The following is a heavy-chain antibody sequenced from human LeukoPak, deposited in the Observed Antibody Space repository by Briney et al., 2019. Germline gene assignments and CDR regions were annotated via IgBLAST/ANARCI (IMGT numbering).Heavy chain of an antibody. CDR2: IHYTGSP. V-gene: IGHV4-61*01. D-gene: IGHD4-17*01. CDR3: ARVDTVTTTFDY. J-gene: IGHJ4*02. Sequence: SETLSLTCTVSGGSVSSGNYYWSWIRQPPGKGLEWIGYIHYTGSPNYNPSLKSRVTISVDTSKNQFSLRLSSVTAADTAVYYCARVDTVTTTFDYWGQGTLVTVSS. CDR1: GGSVSSGNYY.